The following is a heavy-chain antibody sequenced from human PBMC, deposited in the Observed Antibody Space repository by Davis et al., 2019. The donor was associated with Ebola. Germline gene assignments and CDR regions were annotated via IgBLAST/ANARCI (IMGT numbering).Heavy chain of an antibody. D-gene: IGHD2-2*01. CDR1: GYSFTSYW. CDR2: IYPGDSDT. CDR3: ASRRGYCSSTSCFVAFDI. V-gene: IGHV5-51*01. Sequence: KVSCKGSGYSFTSYWIGWVRQMPGKGLEWMGIIYPGDSDTSYSPSFQGQVTISADKSISTAYLQWSSLKASDTAMYYCASRRGYCSSTSCFVAFDIWGQGTMVTVSS. J-gene: IGHJ3*02.